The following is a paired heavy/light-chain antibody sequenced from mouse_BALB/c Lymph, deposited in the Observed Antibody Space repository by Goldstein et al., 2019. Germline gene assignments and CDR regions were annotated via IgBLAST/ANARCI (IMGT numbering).Light chain of an antibody. CDR3: WQGTHFPRT. J-gene: IGKJ1*01. CDR2: LVS. V-gene: IGKV1-135*01. CDR1: QSLLDSDGKTY. Sequence: DVVMTQTPLTLSVTIGQPASISCKSSQSLLDSDGKTYLNWLLQRPGQSPKRLIYLVSKLDSGVPDRFTGSGSGTDFTLKISRVEAEDLGVYYCWQGTHFPRTFGGGTKLEIK.
Heavy chain of an antibody. CDR3: ASPYDYDSMDY. D-gene: IGHD2-4*01. J-gene: IGHJ4*01. V-gene: IGHV1-14*01. CDR1: GYTFTSYV. CDR2: INPYNDGT. Sequence: EVQLQQSGPELVKPGASVKMSCKASGYTFTSYVMHWVKQKPGQGLEWIGYINPYNDGTKYNEKFKGKATLTSDKSSSTAYMELSSLTSEDSAVYYCASPYDYDSMDYWGQGTSVTVSS.